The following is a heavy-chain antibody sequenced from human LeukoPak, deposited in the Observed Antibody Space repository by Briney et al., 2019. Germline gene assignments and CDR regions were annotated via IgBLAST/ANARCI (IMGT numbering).Heavy chain of an antibody. CDR1: GFTFSSYW. CDR2: INSVGSST. CDR3: ARGRDGYNFFNRGEYYYFDY. V-gene: IGHV3-74*01. J-gene: IGHJ4*02. Sequence: GGSLRLSCAASGFTFSSYWMHWVRQAPGKGRVWVSRINSVGSSTSYADSAKGRFSISRDHAKNTLYLQMNSLRAEDTAVYDCARGRDGYNFFNRGEYYYFDYWGQGTLVTVSS. D-gene: IGHD5-24*01.